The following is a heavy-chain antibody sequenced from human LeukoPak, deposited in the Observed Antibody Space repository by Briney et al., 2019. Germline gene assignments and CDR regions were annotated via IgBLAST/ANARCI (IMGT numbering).Heavy chain of an antibody. Sequence: ASVKVSCKASGYTFTSYDINWVRQATGQGLEWMGWMNPNSGNTGYAQKFQGRVTMTRNTSISTAYMELSSLRCEDTAVYYFGRGWDTAMVWDYYYYYGMDVWGQGTTVTVSS. D-gene: IGHD5-18*01. CDR1: GYTFTSYD. CDR3: GRGWDTAMVWDYYYYYGMDV. J-gene: IGHJ6*02. V-gene: IGHV1-8*01. CDR2: MNPNSGNT.